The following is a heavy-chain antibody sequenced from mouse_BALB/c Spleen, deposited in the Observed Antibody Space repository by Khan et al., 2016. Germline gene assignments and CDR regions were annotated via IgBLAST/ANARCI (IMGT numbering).Heavy chain of an antibody. V-gene: IGHV4-1*02. CDR1: GFDFSRYW. D-gene: IGHD1-1*01. CDR2: INPDRRTI. J-gene: IGHJ3*01. CDR3: ASRVSYSWFAY. Sequence: EVQLQESGGGLVQPGGSLKLSCAASGFDFSRYWMSWVRQAPGKGLEWIGEINPDRRTINYTPSLKDKFIISRDNAKNTLYLQMSKVRSEDTALXYCASRVSYSWFAYWGQGTLVTFSA.